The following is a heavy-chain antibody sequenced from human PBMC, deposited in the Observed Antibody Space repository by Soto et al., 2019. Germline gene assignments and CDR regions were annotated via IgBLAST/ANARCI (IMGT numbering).Heavy chain of an antibody. CDR2: IGTKGFGGTT. J-gene: IGHJ4*02. Sequence: PGGSLSLSCTASGFTFGDYAMTWFRQAPGKGQEWVGFIGTKGFGGTTEYTASVKGRFTISRDDSKSIAYLQMNSLKSEDTAVNYCTREGRGWYNGMYYFDYWGQGT. CDR3: TREGRGWYNGMYYFDY. D-gene: IGHD6-19*01. V-gene: IGHV3-49*01. CDR1: GFTFGDYA.